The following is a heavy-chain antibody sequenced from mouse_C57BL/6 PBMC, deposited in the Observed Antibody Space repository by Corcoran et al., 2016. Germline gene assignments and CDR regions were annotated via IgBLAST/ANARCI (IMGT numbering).Heavy chain of an antibody. J-gene: IGHJ2*01. CDR2: IYPGSGNT. CDR1: GYTFTDYY. CDR3: ARCSYYYGSSLYYFDY. D-gene: IGHD1-1*01. Sequence: QVQLKQSGAELVRPGASVKLSCKASGYTFTDYYINWVKQRPGQGLEWIARIYPGSGNTYYNEKFKGKATLTAEKSSSTAYMQLSSLTSEDSAVYFCARCSYYYGSSLYYFDYWGQGTTLTVSS. V-gene: IGHV1-76*01.